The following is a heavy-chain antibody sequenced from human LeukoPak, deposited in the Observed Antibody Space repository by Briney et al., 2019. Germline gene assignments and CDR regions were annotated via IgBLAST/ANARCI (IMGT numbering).Heavy chain of an antibody. Sequence: ASVKVSCKASGYTFTSYGISWVRQAPGQGLEWMGWISAYNGNTNYAQKLQGRVTMTTDTSTSTAYMELRSLRSDDTAVYYCAREGIDDYGDYYFDYWGQGTLATVSS. CDR3: AREGIDDYGDYYFDY. CDR1: GYTFTSYG. V-gene: IGHV1-18*01. J-gene: IGHJ4*02. CDR2: ISAYNGNT. D-gene: IGHD4-17*01.